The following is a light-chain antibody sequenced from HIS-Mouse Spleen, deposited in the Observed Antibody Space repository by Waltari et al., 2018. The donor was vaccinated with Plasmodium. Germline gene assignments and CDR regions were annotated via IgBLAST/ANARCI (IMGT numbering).Light chain of an antibody. CDR1: QDISNY. Sequence: DIQMTQSPSSLSASVGDRVTITCQASQDISNYLNWYQQKPGKAPKLLIYDASNLETGIPSRFMGSGSRTDFTFTISSLQPEDISTYYCQQYDNLPPLTFGGGTKVEIK. V-gene: IGKV1-33*01. CDR2: DAS. CDR3: QQYDNLPPLT. J-gene: IGKJ4*01.